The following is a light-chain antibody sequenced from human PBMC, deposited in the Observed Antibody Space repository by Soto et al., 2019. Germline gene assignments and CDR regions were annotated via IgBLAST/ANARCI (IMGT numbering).Light chain of an antibody. CDR3: SSYTNTTTLVV. CDR1: SSDIGSYDF. CDR2: DVS. J-gene: IGLJ2*01. Sequence: QPASVSGSPGQSITISCTGTSSDIGSYDFVSWYQQHPDKAPKLMIYDVSNRPSGVSDRFSGSKSDNTASLTISGLQAEDEADYYCSSYTNTTTLVVFGGGTKVTVL. V-gene: IGLV2-14*03.